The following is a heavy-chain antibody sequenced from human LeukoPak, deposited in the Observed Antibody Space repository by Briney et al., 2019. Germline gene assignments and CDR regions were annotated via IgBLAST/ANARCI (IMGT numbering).Heavy chain of an antibody. J-gene: IGHJ4*02. Sequence: GASVKVSCKASGYTFTSYAMHWVRQAPGQRLEWMGWSNAGNGNTNYAQKLQGRVTMTTDTSTSTAYMELSSLRSEDTAVYYCARGLSRVYWGQGTLVTVSS. CDR1: GYTFTSYA. V-gene: IGHV1-3*01. D-gene: IGHD2-2*01. CDR2: SNAGNGNT. CDR3: ARGLSRVY.